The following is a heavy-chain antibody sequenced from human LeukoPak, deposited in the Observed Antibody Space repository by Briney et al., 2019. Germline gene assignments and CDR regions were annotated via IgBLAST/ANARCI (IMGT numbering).Heavy chain of an antibody. D-gene: IGHD3-3*01. CDR1: GGSISSGDYY. V-gene: IGHV4-30-4*01. Sequence: PSETLSLTCTVSGGSISSGDYYWSWIRQPPGKGLEWIGYIYYSGSTYYNPSLKSRVTISVDTSKNQFSLKLSSVTAADTAVYYCARVKTDYDFWSGYYNPSYFQHWGQGTLVTVSS. CDR3: ARVKTDYDFWSGYYNPSYFQH. CDR2: IYYSGST. J-gene: IGHJ1*01.